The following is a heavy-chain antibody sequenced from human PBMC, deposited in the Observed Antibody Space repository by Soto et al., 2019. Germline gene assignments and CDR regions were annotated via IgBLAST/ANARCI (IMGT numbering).Heavy chain of an antibody. Sequence: SETLSLTWTVSGGSISSYYWRWIRQPPGKGLEWIVYIYYSGSTNYNPSLKSRVTISVDTSKNQFSLKLSSVTAADTAVYYCATLPPYDDHNAGFWGHGILVTVS. CDR3: ATLPPYDDHNAGF. CDR1: GGSISSYY. D-gene: IGHD4-17*01. J-gene: IGHJ4*01. V-gene: IGHV4-59*08. CDR2: IYYSGST.